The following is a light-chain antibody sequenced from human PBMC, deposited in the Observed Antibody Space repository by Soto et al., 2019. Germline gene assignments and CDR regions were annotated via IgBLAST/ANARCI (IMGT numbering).Light chain of an antibody. CDR2: GAS. CDR1: QSISIF. Sequence: DIQMTQSPSSLSASVGETVTMTCRASQSISIFLNWYQQKPGRAPKVLIYGASNLESGVPSRFSGSGAGTNFTLTISSLQPEDFATYVCQQSLNIAGITFGQGTRLDIK. CDR3: QQSLNIAGIT. V-gene: IGKV1-39*01. J-gene: IGKJ5*01.